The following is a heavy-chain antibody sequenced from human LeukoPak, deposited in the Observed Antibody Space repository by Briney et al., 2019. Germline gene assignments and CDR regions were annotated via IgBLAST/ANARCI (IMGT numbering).Heavy chain of an antibody. CDR3: ARGRGIVGATTDYYFDY. Sequence: SETLSLTCTVSGGSISSYYWSWIRQPPGKGLEGLGYIYYSGSTNYNPSLKSRVTISVDTSKNQFSLKLSSVTAADTAVYYCARGRGIVGATTDYYFDYWGQGTLVTVSS. CDR2: IYYSGST. V-gene: IGHV4-59*01. CDR1: GGSISSYY. J-gene: IGHJ4*02. D-gene: IGHD1-26*01.